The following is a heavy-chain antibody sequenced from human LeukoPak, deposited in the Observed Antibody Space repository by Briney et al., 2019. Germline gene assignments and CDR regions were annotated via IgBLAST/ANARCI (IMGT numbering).Heavy chain of an antibody. D-gene: IGHD1-26*01. V-gene: IGHV1-69*06. CDR2: IIPIFGTT. CDR3: ARDSPRGYQLLPDAFDI. CDR1: GGTFNSYA. J-gene: IGHJ3*02. Sequence: GASVKVSCKASGGTFNSYAISWVRQAPGQGLEWMGGIIPIFGTTNYARKFRGRVTLTADKSTRTAYMELSSLRSEDTAVYYCARDSPRGYQLLPDAFDIWGQGTMVTVSS.